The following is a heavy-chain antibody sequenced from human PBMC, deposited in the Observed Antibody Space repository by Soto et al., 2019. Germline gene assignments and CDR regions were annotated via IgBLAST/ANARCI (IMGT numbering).Heavy chain of an antibody. CDR1: GYTFTSYG. Sequence: ASVKVSCKASGYTFTSYGISWVRQAPGQGLEWMGWISAYNGNTNYAQKLQGRVTMTTDTSTSTAYMELRSLRSDDTAVFYCERDSPLQTTAAPSGGQGPLAPVP. V-gene: IGHV1-18*01. CDR3: ERDSPLQTTAAPS. D-gene: IGHD1-1*01. CDR2: ISAYNGNT. J-gene: IGHJ4*02.